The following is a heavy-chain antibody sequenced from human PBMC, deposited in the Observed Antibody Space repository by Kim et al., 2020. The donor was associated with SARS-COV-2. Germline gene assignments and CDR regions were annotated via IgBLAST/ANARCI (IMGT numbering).Heavy chain of an antibody. J-gene: IGHJ4*02. CDR3: ARVNYYGSGSYYPYYFDY. V-gene: IGHV3-30*04. CDR1: GFTFSSYA. CDR2: ISYDGSNK. D-gene: IGHD3-10*01. Sequence: GGSLRLSCAASGFTFSSYAMHWVRQAPGKGLEWVAVISYDGSNKYYADSVKGRFTISRDNSKNTLYLQMNSLRAEDTAVYYCARVNYYGSGSYYPYYFDYWGQGTLVTVSS.